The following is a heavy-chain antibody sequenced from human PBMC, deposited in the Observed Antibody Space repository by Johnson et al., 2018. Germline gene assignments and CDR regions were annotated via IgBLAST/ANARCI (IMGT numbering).Heavy chain of an antibody. D-gene: IGHD3-10*01. CDR1: GFTFSSYG. V-gene: IGHV3-30*03. CDR2: ISYDGSNK. Sequence: QVQLVQSGGGVVQPGRSLRLSCAASGFTFSSYGMHWVRQAPGNGLEWVAVISYDGSNKYYADSVKGRFTISRDNSKNTLYLQMNSLRAEDTAVYYWSRGQGSGSYIVDVWGQGTLVTVSA. J-gene: IGHJ4*02. CDR3: SRGQGSGSYIVDV.